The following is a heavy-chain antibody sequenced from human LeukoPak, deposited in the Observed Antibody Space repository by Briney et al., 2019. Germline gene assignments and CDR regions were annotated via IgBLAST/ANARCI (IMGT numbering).Heavy chain of an antibody. Sequence: GGSLRLSCAASGFTFSSYWVSWVRQAPGKGLEWVANIKQDGSEKYYVDSVKGRFTISRDNAKNSLYLQMNSLRAEDTAVYYCARVLDYGGNWDDYWGQGTLVTVSS. CDR1: GFTFSSYW. CDR2: IKQDGSEK. J-gene: IGHJ4*02. D-gene: IGHD4-23*01. V-gene: IGHV3-7*01. CDR3: ARVLDYGGNWDDY.